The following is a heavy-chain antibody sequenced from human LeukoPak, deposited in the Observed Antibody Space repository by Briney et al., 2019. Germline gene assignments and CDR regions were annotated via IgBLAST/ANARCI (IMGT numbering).Heavy chain of an antibody. CDR2: ISSSSTYDT. Sequence: GGSLRLSCAASGFTFSDYYMSWIRQAPGKGLEWVSYISSSSTYDTTYADSVKGRFTISRDNTKNSQYLQMNILRAEDTAVYYCARALAGYYFDNWGQGTLVTVSS. J-gene: IGHJ4*02. D-gene: IGHD6-19*01. CDR3: ARALAGYYFDN. V-gene: IGHV3-11*05. CDR1: GFTFSDYY.